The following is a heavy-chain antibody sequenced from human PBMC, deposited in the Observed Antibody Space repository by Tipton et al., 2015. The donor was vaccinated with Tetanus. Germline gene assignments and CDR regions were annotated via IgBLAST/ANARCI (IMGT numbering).Heavy chain of an antibody. CDR1: GFTFGDYA. J-gene: IGHJ4*02. V-gene: IGHV3-49*04. CDR2: IRSKAYGGTT. CDR3: TRGLIAVAGHGGFDY. Sequence: SLRLSCTASGFTFGDYAMSWVRQAPGKGLEWVGFIRSKAYGGTTEYAASVEGRFTISRDDSKSIAYLQMNSLKTEDTAVYYCTRGLIAVAGHGGFDYWGQGTLVTVSS. D-gene: IGHD6-19*01.